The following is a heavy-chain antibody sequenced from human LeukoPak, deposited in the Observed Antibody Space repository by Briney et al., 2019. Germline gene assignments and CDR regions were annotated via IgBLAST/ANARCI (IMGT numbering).Heavy chain of an antibody. V-gene: IGHV3-23*01. Sequence: GGSLRLSCAASGFTFSSYTMSWVRQAPGKGLEWVSAIYGSGGNSYYADSVRGRFTISRDNSKNTLYLQMNSLRGEDMAVYYCAKGPSGGYWVHFDYWGQGTLVTVSS. CDR2: IYGSGGNS. D-gene: IGHD1-26*01. CDR3: AKGPSGGYWVHFDY. CDR1: GFTFSSYT. J-gene: IGHJ4*02.